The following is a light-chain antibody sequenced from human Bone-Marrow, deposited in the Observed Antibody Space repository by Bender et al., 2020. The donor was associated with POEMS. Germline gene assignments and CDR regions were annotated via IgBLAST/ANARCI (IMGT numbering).Light chain of an antibody. CDR2: DVT. CDR1: SSDVGGYNY. J-gene: IGLJ3*02. CDR3: GSCRGTNSWV. V-gene: IGLV2-14*03. Sequence: QSALTQPASVSGSPGQSITISCTGTSSDVGGYNYVSWYQQHPGKAPKLMIYDVTNRPAGVSARFSGSKSGNTASLTISGLQTEDAADYYCGSCRGTNSWVFGGGTRLTVL.